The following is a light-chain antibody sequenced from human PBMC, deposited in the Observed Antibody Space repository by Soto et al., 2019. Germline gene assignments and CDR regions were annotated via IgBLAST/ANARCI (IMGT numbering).Light chain of an antibody. J-gene: IGKJ4*01. V-gene: IGKV3-20*01. Sequence: EIVLTQSPGTLSLSPGEGATLSCRAIQSVTSSYLAWYQQKRGRAPRLLMYDASSRATGIPDRFSGSGSGTDFTLTISRLEPEDFAVYFCQQYASSPLTFGGGTKV. CDR3: QQYASSPLT. CDR1: QSVTSSY. CDR2: DAS.